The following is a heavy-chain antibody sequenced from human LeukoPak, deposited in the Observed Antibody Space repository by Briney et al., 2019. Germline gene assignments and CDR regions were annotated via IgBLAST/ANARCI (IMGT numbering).Heavy chain of an antibody. CDR2: INSDGSST. CDR3: ARDQVNYDSSGYYY. CDR1: GFTFSIYW. Sequence: GGSLRLSCAASGFTFSIYWMHWVRQAPEKGLVWVSRINSDGSSTTYTDSVKGRFTISRDNAKNTPYLQMNSLRAEDTAVYFCARDQVNYDSSGYYYWGQGTLVTVSS. V-gene: IGHV3-74*01. J-gene: IGHJ4*02. D-gene: IGHD3-22*01.